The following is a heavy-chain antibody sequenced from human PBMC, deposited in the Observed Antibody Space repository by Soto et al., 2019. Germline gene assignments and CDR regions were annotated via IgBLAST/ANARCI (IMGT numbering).Heavy chain of an antibody. CDR3: ARGERIYGDYHP. Sequence: ASVKVSCKASGFTFTSYGISWVRQAPGQGLEWMAWISAYDGKTNYAQKLQGRVTMTTDTSTSTAYMELRSLRSDGTAVYYCARGERIYGDYHPWGQGTLVTVSS. D-gene: IGHD4-17*01. V-gene: IGHV1-18*01. CDR2: ISAYDGKT. CDR1: GFTFTSYG. J-gene: IGHJ5*02.